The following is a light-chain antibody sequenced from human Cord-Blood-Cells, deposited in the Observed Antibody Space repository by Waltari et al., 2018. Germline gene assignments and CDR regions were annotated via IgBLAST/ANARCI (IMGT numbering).Light chain of an antibody. CDR3: SSYTSSSTGYV. CDR1: SRDVGGYNY. CDR2: EVS. V-gene: IGLV2-14*01. J-gene: IGLJ1*01. Sequence: SALAPPASVTGSPGQSITLSCTCTSRDVGGYNYVSWYQQHPGKAPKLMIYEVSNRPSGVSNRFSGSKSGNTASLTISGLQAEDEADYYCSSYTSSSTGYVFGTGTKVTVL.